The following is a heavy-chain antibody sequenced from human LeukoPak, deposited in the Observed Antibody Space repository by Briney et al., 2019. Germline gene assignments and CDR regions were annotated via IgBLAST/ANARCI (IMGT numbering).Heavy chain of an antibody. D-gene: IGHD6-13*01. CDR1: GFTFSSYA. CDR2: ISGSGGST. CDR3: AKNPSPSGYSTFDY. V-gene: IGHV3-23*01. Sequence: GSLRLSCAASGFTFSSYAMSWVRQAPGKGLEWVSAISGSGGSTYYADSVKGRFTISRDNSKNTLYLQMSSLRAEDTAIYYCAKNPSPSGYSTFDYWGQGTLVTVSS. J-gene: IGHJ4*02.